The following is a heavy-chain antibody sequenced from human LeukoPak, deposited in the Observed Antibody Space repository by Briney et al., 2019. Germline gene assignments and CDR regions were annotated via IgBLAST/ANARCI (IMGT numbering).Heavy chain of an antibody. J-gene: IGHJ3*02. D-gene: IGHD1-26*01. V-gene: IGHV4-59*01. CDR2: IHYSGNT. CDR1: GGSISSYY. CDR3: ARDVGARVGASDI. Sequence: PSETLSLTCTVSGGSISSYYWSWIRQPPGKGLEWIEYIHYSGNTNYNPSFKSRVTISVDTSKNQFSLKLSSVTAADTAVYYCARDVGARVGASDIWGQGTMVTVSS.